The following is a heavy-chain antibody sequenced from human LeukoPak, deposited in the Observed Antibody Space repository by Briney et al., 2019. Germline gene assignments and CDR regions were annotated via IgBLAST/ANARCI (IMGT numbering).Heavy chain of an antibody. CDR3: ARRRNYGSGSFYGMDV. V-gene: IGHV1-3*01. J-gene: IGHJ6*04. Sequence: GASVKVSCKASGYTFTSYAMHWVRQAPGQRLEWMGWINAGNGNTKYSQKFQGRVTITRDTSASTAYMELSSLRSEDTAVYYCARRRNYGSGSFYGMDVWGKGTTVTVSS. D-gene: IGHD3-10*01. CDR2: INAGNGNT. CDR1: GYTFTSYA.